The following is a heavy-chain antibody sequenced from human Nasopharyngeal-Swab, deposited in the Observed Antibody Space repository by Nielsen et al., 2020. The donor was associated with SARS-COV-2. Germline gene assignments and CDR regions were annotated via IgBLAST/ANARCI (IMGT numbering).Heavy chain of an antibody. Sequence: GGSLRLSCAASGFTFSSYAMHWVRQAPGKGLEWVAVISYDGSNKYYAASVKGRFTISRDNSKNTLYLQMTSLRAEDTAVYYCAREGVGWLRLESYYGMDVWGQGTTVTVSS. CDR1: GFTFSSYA. J-gene: IGHJ6*02. CDR3: AREGVGWLRLESYYGMDV. V-gene: IGHV3-30-3*01. CDR2: ISYDGSNK. D-gene: IGHD5-12*01.